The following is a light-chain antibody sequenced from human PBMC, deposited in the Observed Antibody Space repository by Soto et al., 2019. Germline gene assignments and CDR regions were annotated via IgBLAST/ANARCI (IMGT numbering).Light chain of an antibody. CDR1: QTVATW. CDR2: KAS. V-gene: IGKV1-5*03. CDR3: QQYVAYSYT. J-gene: IGKJ2*01. Sequence: DLQLTQSPSTLSASVGDRVTITCRASQTVATWLAWYQHKPGQAPNLLIHKASTLQTGVSSRFSGSGSGTEFTLTISSLQPDDSATYYCQQYVAYSYTFGQGTKLEI.